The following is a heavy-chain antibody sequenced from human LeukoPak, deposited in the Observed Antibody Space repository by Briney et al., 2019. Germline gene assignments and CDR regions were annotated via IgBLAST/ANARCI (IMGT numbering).Heavy chain of an antibody. CDR2: ISGSGANT. CDR1: GFTFSSYG. J-gene: IGHJ4*02. CDR3: ARVLGGANSVFDS. V-gene: IGHV3-23*01. Sequence: GGTLRLSCAASGFTFSSYGMSWVRQAPGKGLGWVSAISGSGANTYYADSVKGRFTISRDNSKNTLYLQMNSLRAEDTAVYYCARVLGGANSVFDSWGQGTLVTVSS. D-gene: IGHD4/OR15-4a*01.